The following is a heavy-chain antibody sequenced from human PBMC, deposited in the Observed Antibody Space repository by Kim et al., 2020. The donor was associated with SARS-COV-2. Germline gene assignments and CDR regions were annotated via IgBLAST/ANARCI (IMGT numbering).Heavy chain of an antibody. Sequence: ASVKVSCKASGYTFTGYYMHWARQAPGQGLEWMGWINPNSGGTNYAQKFQGRVTMTRDTSISTAYMELSRLRSDDTAVYYCARAWNYLIFWGLDYWGQGTLVTVSS. CDR2: INPNSGGT. V-gene: IGHV1-2*02. J-gene: IGHJ4*02. CDR1: GYTFTGYY. D-gene: IGHD1-7*01. CDR3: ARAWNYLIFWGLDY.